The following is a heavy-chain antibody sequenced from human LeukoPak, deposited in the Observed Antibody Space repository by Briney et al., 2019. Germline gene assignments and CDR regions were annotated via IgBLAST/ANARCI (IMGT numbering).Heavy chain of an antibody. V-gene: IGHV1-18*01. J-gene: IGHJ4*02. CDR1: GYTFKEYA. CDR3: ARDPSTTSGYYPYFDY. D-gene: IGHD5-12*01. CDR2: ISTYSGET. Sequence: ASVNVSCKTSGYTFKEYAISWLRQAPGQGLEWMGWISTYSGETYYAPKVQGRVTLTTDTSTSTGHMELESLRSDDTAVYYCARDPSTTSGYYPYFDYWGQGTLVTVSS.